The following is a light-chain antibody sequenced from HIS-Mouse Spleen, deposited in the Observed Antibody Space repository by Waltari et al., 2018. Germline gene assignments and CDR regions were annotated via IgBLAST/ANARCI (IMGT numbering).Light chain of an antibody. J-gene: IGLJ2*01. Sequence: SYELTQPPSVSVSPGQTARITCPGDALPKKYAYWSQQKSGQAPVLVIYEDSKRPYGIPERFSGSSSGTMATLTISGAQVEDEADYYCYSTDSSGNHRVFGGGTKLTVL. V-gene: IGLV3-10*01. CDR2: EDS. CDR1: ALPKKY. CDR3: YSTDSSGNHRV.